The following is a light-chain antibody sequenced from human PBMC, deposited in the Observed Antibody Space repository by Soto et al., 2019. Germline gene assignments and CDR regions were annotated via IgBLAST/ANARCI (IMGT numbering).Light chain of an antibody. CDR2: KGS. J-gene: IGKJ1*01. CDR3: QQYNSYPWT. V-gene: IGKV1-5*03. CDR1: QSISSW. Sequence: DIQMTQSPSTLSASVGDRVTITCRASQSISSWLAWYQQKPGKAPKLLIYKGSSLESGVPSRFSGSGSGSEFTLTISSLQPDDFATYHCQQYNSYPWTFGQGTKVEIK.